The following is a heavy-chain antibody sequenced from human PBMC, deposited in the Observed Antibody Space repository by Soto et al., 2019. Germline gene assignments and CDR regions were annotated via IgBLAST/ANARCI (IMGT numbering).Heavy chain of an antibody. Sequence: QVQLVESGGGVVQPGRSLRLSCVASGFMFDSYGMHWVRQAPGKGLEWVAIILYDGSEKYHAASVKGRFTISRDNSKNTLYLQMNSLRAEDTALYYCAREPGRIAVAGFDYWGQGTLVTVSS. CDR3: AREPGRIAVAGFDY. CDR1: GFMFDSYG. V-gene: IGHV3-33*01. CDR2: ILYDGSEK. J-gene: IGHJ4*02. D-gene: IGHD6-19*01.